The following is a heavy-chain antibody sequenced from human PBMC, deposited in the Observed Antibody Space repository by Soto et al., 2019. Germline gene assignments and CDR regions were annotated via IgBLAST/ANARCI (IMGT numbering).Heavy chain of an antibody. J-gene: IGHJ4*02. CDR2: IYYTVST. CDR3: ARGKGASGTYHYFFDY. D-gene: IGHD3-10*01. V-gene: IGHV4-59*01. Sequence: KTXESLSLTCTVSGASLSSYCWSGIRQPPGKGLEWIGYIYYTVSTNYNPSLKSRVTISLDASKNQFSLKLNSATAADTAVYYCARGKGASGTYHYFFDYWGPGTLVSVSS. CDR1: GASLSSYC.